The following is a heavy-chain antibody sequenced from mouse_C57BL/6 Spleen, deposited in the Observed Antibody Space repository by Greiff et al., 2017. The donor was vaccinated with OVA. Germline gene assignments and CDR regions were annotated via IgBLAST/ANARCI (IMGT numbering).Heavy chain of an antibody. J-gene: IGHJ1*03. CDR3: ARDRILYDYDGYFDV. V-gene: IGHV5-4*01. CDR1: GFTFSSYA. CDR2: ISDGGSYT. D-gene: IGHD2-4*01. Sequence: DVKLVESGGGLVKPGGSLKLSCAASGFTFSSYAMSWVRQTPEKRLEWVATISDGGSYTYYPDNVKGRFPISIDNAKNNLYLQMGQLKSEDTAMYYCARDRILYDYDGYFDVGGKGTPVTVPS.